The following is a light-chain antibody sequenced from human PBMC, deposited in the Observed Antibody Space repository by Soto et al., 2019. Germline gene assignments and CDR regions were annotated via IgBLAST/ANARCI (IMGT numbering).Light chain of an antibody. J-gene: IGLJ2*01. CDR1: SSNIGNDF. CDR3: GGWDDSLSGPV. CDR2: HDN. Sequence: QSVLTQPPSASGTPGQRITISCSGSSSNIGNDFVYWYQHLPGTAPKLLIYHDNQRPSGVPDRFSGSKSGTSASLVIGGLRSEDEADYYCGGWDDSLSGPVFGGGTKLTVL. V-gene: IGLV1-47*02.